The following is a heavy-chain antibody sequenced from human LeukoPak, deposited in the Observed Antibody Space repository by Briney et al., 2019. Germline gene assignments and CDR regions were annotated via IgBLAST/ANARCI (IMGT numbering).Heavy chain of an antibody. D-gene: IGHD5-12*01. J-gene: IGHJ4*02. Sequence: GGSLRLSCAGSGFTFARHALTWVRQAPGKGLEWVSTINGGGGSTHYADSVKGRFTISRDNSKDTVFLQMNNLRVEDTAIYYCAREGGSCTSNSCSDYFDYWGQGTLVTVSS. CDR2: INGGGGST. CDR3: AREGGSCTSNSCSDYFDY. V-gene: IGHV3-23*01. CDR1: GFTFARHA.